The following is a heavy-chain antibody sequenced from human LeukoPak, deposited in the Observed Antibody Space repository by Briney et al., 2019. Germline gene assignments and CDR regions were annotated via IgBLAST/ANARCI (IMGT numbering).Heavy chain of an antibody. J-gene: IGHJ4*02. D-gene: IGHD3-10*01. CDR3: ATSRGATPALDY. CDR1: GYTFTGYY. Sequence: ASVKVSCKASGYTFTGYYMHWVRQAPGQGLEWMGWINPDSGGTNSAQKFQGWVTMTRDTSISTAYMVLSRLRSDDTAVYYCATSRGATPALDYWGQRTLVIVSS. V-gene: IGHV1-2*04. CDR2: INPDSGGT.